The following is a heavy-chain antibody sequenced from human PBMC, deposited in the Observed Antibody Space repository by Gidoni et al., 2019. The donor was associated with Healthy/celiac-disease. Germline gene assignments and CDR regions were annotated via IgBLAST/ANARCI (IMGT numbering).Heavy chain of an antibody. J-gene: IGHJ6*02. CDR3: ARDRGVTNYYYYGMDV. CDR2: IYDSGST. CDR1: GGSISSFY. Sequence: QVQLQESGPGLVKPSETLSLTCTVPGGSISSFYWSWIRQPPGKGLEWIGYIYDSGSTNYNPSLKSRVTISVDTSKNQFSLKLSSVTAADTAVYYCARDRGVTNYYYYGMDVWGQGTTVIVSS. V-gene: IGHV4-59*01.